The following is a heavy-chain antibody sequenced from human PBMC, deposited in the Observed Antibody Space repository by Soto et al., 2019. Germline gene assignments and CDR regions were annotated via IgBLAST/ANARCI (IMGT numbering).Heavy chain of an antibody. CDR1: GGSISSDGYY. V-gene: IGHV4-31*03. D-gene: IGHD1-26*01. CDR2: IYDSAST. CDR3: ASVNRRPNCIYCLDD. J-gene: IGHJ4*01. Sequence: SETLSLTCTLCGGSISSDGYYWSWIRQHPGKARDGIGYIYDSASTHYTPSLNSRVTISIDTPKYQLSLKLTSVPAADPAVYYCASVNRRPNCIYCLDDWGQGTLVTVSS.